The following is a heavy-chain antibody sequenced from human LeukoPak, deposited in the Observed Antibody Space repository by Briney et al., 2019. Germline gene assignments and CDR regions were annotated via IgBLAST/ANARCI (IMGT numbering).Heavy chain of an antibody. Sequence: GSVTVSCKASGYTFTTYYISWVRQAPGQGLEWMGWISAYNGNTNYAQKFQGRVTMTTDTSTSTAYMELRSLRSDDTAVYYCAREEGAPIAAANVWGLGTMVTDSS. CDR2: ISAYNGNT. CDR1: GYTFTTYY. J-gene: IGHJ3*01. V-gene: IGHV1-18*01. D-gene: IGHD6-13*01. CDR3: AREEGAPIAAANV.